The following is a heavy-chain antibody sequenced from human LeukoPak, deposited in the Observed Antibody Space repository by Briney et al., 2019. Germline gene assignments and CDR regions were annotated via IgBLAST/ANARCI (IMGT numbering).Heavy chain of an antibody. J-gene: IGHJ4*02. Sequence: GGSLRLSCAASGFTFSDYYMSWIRQAPGKGLEWVSYIRSSGSTIYYADSVKGRFTISRDNSKNTLYLQMNSLRAEDTAVYYCAKEGFMVRGVINFDYWGQGTLVTVSS. CDR3: AKEGFMVRGVINFDY. CDR2: IRSSGSTI. D-gene: IGHD3-10*01. CDR1: GFTFSDYY. V-gene: IGHV3-11*04.